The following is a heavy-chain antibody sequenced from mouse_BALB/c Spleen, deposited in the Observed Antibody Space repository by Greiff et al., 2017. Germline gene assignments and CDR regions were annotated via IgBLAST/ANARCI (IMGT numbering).Heavy chain of an antibody. J-gene: IGHJ1*01. CDR1: GFSLTSYG. D-gene: IGHD1-1*01. CDR2: IWAGGST. V-gene: IGHV2-9*02. Sequence: QVQLQQSGPGLVAPSQSLSITCTVSGFSLTSYGVHWVRQPPGKGLEWLGVIWAGGSTNYNSALMSRLSISKDNSKSQVFLKMNSLQTDDTAMYYCATYGSSFGGYFDVWGAGTTVTVSS. CDR3: ATYGSSFGGYFDV.